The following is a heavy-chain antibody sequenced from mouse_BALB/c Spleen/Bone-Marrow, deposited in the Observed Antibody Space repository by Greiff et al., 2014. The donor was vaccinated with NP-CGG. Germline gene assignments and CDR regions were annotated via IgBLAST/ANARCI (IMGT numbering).Heavy chain of an antibody. D-gene: IGHD1-1*01. J-gene: IGHJ3*01. CDR3: ARDYYSSSSFAY. Sequence: QVQLKESGPELVKPGASVRISCKASGYTFTSYYIHWVKQRPGQGLEWIGWIYPGNVNTKYNEKFKGKATLTADKSSSTAYMQLSSLTSEDSAVYFCARDYYSSSSFAYWGQGTLVTVSA. CDR2: IYPGNVNT. CDR1: GYTFTSYY. V-gene: IGHV1S56*01.